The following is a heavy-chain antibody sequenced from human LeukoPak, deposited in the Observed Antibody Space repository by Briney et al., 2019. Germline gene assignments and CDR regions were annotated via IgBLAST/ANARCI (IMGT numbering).Heavy chain of an antibody. CDR2: IYYSGST. J-gene: IGHJ4*02. CDR3: ARAGEGYYYDSSGYYYSY. CDR1: GGSISSSSYY. V-gene: IGHV4-39*07. D-gene: IGHD3-22*01. Sequence: SETLSLTCTVSGGSISSSSYYWGWIRQPPGKGLEWIGSIYYSGSTYYNPSLKSRVTISVDTSKNQFSLKLSSVTAADTAVYYCARAGEGYYYDSSGYYYSYWGQGTLVTVSS.